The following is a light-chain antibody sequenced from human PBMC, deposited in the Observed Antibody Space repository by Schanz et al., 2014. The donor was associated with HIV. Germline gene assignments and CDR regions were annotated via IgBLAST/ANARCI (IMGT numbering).Light chain of an antibody. CDR1: QSIGNS. V-gene: IGKV1-5*03. J-gene: IGKJ2*01. Sequence: DVPMTQSPSTLSAHVGDSVTITCRATQSIGNSLAWYQQRPGKAPKLLIYQASSLEAGVSSTISGSGSGTEFTLTISSLQPPDFATYYCQHYDSSSFTFGQGTKLEIK. CDR2: QAS. CDR3: QHYDSSSFT.